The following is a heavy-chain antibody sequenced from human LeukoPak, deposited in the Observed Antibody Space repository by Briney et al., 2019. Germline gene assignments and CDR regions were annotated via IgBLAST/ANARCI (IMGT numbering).Heavy chain of an antibody. Sequence: GGALRILWSASGFTFCTHLVALVRQGSGKGLEWVANIKYDGIEKYYVDSVKGRFTISRDNAKNSLYLQMNSLRAEDTAVYYCARDRRYFDWLFGDYMDVWGKGTTVTVSS. V-gene: IGHV3-7*01. CDR2: IKYDGIEK. J-gene: IGHJ6*03. CDR1: GFTFCTHL. CDR3: ARDRRYFDWLFGDYMDV. D-gene: IGHD3-9*01.